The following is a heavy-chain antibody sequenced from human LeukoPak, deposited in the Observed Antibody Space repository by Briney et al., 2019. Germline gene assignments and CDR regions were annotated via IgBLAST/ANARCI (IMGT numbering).Heavy chain of an antibody. J-gene: IGHJ5*02. V-gene: IGHV1-2*02. CDR3: ARDGYCSSTSCYSWFDP. Sequence: ASVKVSCKASGYTFTGYYMHWVRQAPRQGLEWMGWINPNSGGTNYAQKFQGRVTMTRDTSISTAYMELSRLRSDDTAVYYCARDGYCSSTSCYSWFDPWGQGTLVTVSS. D-gene: IGHD2-2*02. CDR1: GYTFTGYY. CDR2: INPNSGGT.